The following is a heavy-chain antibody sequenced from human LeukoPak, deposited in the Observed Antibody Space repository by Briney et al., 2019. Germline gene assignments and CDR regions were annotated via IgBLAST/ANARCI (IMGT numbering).Heavy chain of an antibody. CDR2: ISYDGSNK. CDR1: GFTFSSYG. V-gene: IGHV3-30*18. J-gene: IGHJ4*02. Sequence: GRSLRLSCAASGFTFSSYGMHWVRQAPGKGLEWVAVISYDGSNKYYADSVKGRFTISRDKSKNTLYLQMNSLRAEDTAVYYCAKGGIALDYWGQGTLVTVSS. D-gene: IGHD6-13*01. CDR3: AKGGIALDY.